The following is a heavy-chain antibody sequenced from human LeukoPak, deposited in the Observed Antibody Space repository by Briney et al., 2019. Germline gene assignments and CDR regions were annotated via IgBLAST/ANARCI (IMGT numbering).Heavy chain of an antibody. CDR2: ISAYNGNT. Sequence: GASVKVSCKASGYRFTSYGITWVRRAPGQGLEWMGWISAYNGNTNCAQKVQGRVTLTTDTSTSTAYMELRSLRSDDTAVYYCAREGYCSGGICYSTMNWFDPWGQGTLVTVSS. CDR1: GYRFTSYG. J-gene: IGHJ5*02. CDR3: AREGYCSGGICYSTMNWFDP. D-gene: IGHD2-15*01. V-gene: IGHV1-18*01.